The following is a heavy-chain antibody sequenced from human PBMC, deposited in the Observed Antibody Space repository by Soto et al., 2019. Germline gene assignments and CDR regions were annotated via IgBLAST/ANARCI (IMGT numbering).Heavy chain of an antibody. CDR3: ARGGRWGLLYNYYYMDV. J-gene: IGHJ6*03. CDR2: IWYDGSNK. D-gene: IGHD3-10*01. CDR1: GFTFSSYG. Sequence: GGSLRLSCAASGFTFSSYGMHWVRQAPGKGLEWVAVIWYDGSNKYYADSVKGRFTISRDNSKNTLYLQMNSLRAEDTAVYYCARGGRWGLLYNYYYMDVWGKGTTVTVSS. V-gene: IGHV3-33*01.